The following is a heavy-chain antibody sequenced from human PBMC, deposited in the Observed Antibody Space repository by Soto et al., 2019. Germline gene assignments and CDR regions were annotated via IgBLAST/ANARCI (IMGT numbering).Heavy chain of an antibody. CDR2: IYYSGST. D-gene: IGHD3-10*01. Sequence: SETLSLTCTVSDGSISGYYGSWIRQPQGKGLEWIGYIYYSGSTNYNPSPKSRVTISVDTSKNEFSLKLSSVTAADPAVYYCARDTAGAPYYYYYMDVWGKGTTVTVSS. V-gene: IGHV4-59*01. J-gene: IGHJ6*03. CDR1: DGSISGYY. CDR3: ARDTAGAPYYYYYMDV.